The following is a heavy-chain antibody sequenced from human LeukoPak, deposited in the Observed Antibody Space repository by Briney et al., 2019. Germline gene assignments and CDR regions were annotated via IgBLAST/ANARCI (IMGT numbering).Heavy chain of an antibody. J-gene: IGHJ4*02. V-gene: IGHV1-46*01. D-gene: IGHD3-3*01. CDR2: IKPSGGST. CDR1: GYTFTSYY. CDR3: ARGEAYYDFWSNTDY. Sequence: SVKVSCKASGYTFTSYYMHWVRQAPGQGVEWMAIIKPSGGSTSYAQKFQGTVTMPRDTSTSTVYMELISLRSEDTAVYYCARGEAYYDFWSNTDYWGQGTLVTVSS.